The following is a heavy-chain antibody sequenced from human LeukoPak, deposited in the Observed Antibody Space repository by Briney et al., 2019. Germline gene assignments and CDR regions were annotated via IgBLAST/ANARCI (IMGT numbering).Heavy chain of an antibody. D-gene: IGHD3-10*01. V-gene: IGHV4-4*07. CDR2: IYTSGST. Sequence: PSETLSLTCTVSGGSISSYYWSWIRQPAGKGLEWIGRIYTSGSTNYNPSLKSRVTMSVDTSKNQFSLKLSSVTAADTAVYYCAREMEDKSFSFGELRKNYYYYMGVWGKGTTVTVSS. CDR3: AREMEDKSFSFGELRKNYYYYMGV. CDR1: GGSISSYY. J-gene: IGHJ6*03.